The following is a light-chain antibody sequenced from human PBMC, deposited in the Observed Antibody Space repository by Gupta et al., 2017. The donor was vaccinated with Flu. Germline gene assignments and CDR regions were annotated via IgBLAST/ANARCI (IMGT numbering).Light chain of an antibody. CDR2: EDI. J-gene: IGLJ3*02. Sequence: SYVLTQPPSVSVAPGQTARITCGGNNIGSKSVHWYQQKPGQAPVLVVLEDIDRPSGIPERISGSNSGNTATLTISRVEAGDEADYYCQAWDSSSDHVVFGGGTKLTVL. V-gene: IGLV3-21*02. CDR1: NIGSKS. CDR3: QAWDSSSDHVV.